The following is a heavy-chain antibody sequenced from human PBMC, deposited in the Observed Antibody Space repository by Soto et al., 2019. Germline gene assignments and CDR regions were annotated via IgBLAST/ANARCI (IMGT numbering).Heavy chain of an antibody. Sequence: SETLSLTCTVSGGSISSSSYYWGWIRQPPGKGLEWIGTVYYSGSTYYNPSLKSRVTISVDTSKNQFSLKLSSVTAADTAVYYCARQSLNGDSDYWGQGTLVTVSS. D-gene: IGHD4-17*01. CDR1: GGSISSSSYY. J-gene: IGHJ4*02. CDR2: VYYSGST. V-gene: IGHV4-39*01. CDR3: ARQSLNGDSDY.